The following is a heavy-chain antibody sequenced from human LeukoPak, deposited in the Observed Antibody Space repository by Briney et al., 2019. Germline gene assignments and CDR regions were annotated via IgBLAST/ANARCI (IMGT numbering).Heavy chain of an antibody. CDR2: IIPIFGTA. CDR3: ATPRVGGYYYYYYMDV. Sequence: SVKVSCKASGGTFSSYAISWVRQAPGQGLEWMGGIIPIFGTANYAQKFQGRVTITADESTSTAYMELSSLRSEDTAVYYCATPRVGGYYYYYYMDVWGKGTTVTVSS. J-gene: IGHJ6*03. CDR1: GGTFSSYA. D-gene: IGHD3-16*01. V-gene: IGHV1-69*13.